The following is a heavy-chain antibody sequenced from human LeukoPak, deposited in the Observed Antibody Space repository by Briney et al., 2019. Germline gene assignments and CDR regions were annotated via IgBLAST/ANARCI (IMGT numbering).Heavy chain of an antibody. J-gene: IGHJ5*02. V-gene: IGHV1-18*01. D-gene: IGHD3-22*01. CDR1: GYTFTSYG. Sequence: ASVKVSCKASGYTFTSYGISWVRQAPGQGLEWMGWISAYNGNTNYAQKLQGRVTMTTDTSTSTAYMELRSLRSDDTAVYYCARVGEGYYDSSGYWNWFDPWGRGTLVTVSS. CDR2: ISAYNGNT. CDR3: ARVGEGYYDSSGYWNWFDP.